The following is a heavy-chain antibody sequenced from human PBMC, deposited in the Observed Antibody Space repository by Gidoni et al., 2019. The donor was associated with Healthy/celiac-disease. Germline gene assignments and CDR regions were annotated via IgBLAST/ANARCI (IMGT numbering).Heavy chain of an antibody. Sequence: NGNTKYSQKFQGRVTITRDTSASTAYMELSSLRSEDTAVYYCARDGGVDSSGYYYALDIWGQGTMVTVSS. CDR3: ARDGGVDSSGYYYALDI. CDR2: NGNT. D-gene: IGHD3-22*01. J-gene: IGHJ3*02. V-gene: IGHV1-3*01.